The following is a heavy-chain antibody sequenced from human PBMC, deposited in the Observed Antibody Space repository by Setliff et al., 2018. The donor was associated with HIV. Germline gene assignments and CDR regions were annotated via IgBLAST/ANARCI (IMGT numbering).Heavy chain of an antibody. D-gene: IGHD2-8*01. CDR3: ASGPYCSNGVCRDWVWFFDY. J-gene: IGHJ4*02. Sequence: PSETLSLTCAVSGYSISSGYYWGWIRQPPGKGLEWIGSIYHSGSTYYNPSLKSRVTISVDTSKNQFSLKLSSVTAADTAVYYCASGPYCSNGVCRDWVWFFDYWGQGKVVTVSS. CDR2: IYHSGST. V-gene: IGHV4-38-2*01. CDR1: GYSISSGYY.